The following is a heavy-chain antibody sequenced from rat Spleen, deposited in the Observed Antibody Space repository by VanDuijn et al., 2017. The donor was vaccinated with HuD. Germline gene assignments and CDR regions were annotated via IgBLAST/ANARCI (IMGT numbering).Heavy chain of an antibody. CDR2: INYDGTST. J-gene: IGHJ4*01. Sequence: EVQLVESGGGLVQPGRSLKLSCAASGFTFSDYTMAWVRQAPTKGLEWVATINYDGTSTFYRDSVRARFTISRDNSKSTLYLQVDSLKSEDTATYYCARHGRGKTTYYYVMDAWGQGASVTVSS. V-gene: IGHV5-17*01. CDR1: GFTFSDYT. D-gene: IGHD4-5*01. CDR3: ARHGRGKTTYYYVMDA.